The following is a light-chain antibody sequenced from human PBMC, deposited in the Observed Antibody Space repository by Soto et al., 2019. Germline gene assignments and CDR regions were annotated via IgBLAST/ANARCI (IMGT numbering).Light chain of an antibody. CDR2: DDS. CDR1: NIGSKS. CDR3: QVWDNTADHPVYV. Sequence: SYELTQPPSVSVAPGQTASITCGGSNIGSKSVQWYRQKPGQAPLLVVNDDSDRPSGIPERFSGSNSGNTATLTISRVEAGDEADYYCQVWDNTADHPVYVFGTGTKFTVL. V-gene: IGLV3-21*02. J-gene: IGLJ1*01.